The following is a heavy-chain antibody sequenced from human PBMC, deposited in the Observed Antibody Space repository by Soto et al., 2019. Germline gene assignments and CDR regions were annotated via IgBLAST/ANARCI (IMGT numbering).Heavy chain of an antibody. D-gene: IGHD1-1*01. CDR3: ARGMDNNKVGW. V-gene: IGHV4-61*08. CDR2: IFSSVST. Sequence: QVQLQESGPGLVKPSETLSLTCSVSGDSVSRADSYWSWIRQPPGKGLEWIGYIFSSVSTEYNPSLRGRVIISVDTSKSQVSLKLRTVTAADTAVYFCARGMDNNKVGWWGQGTLVTVSA. CDR1: GDSVSRADSY. J-gene: IGHJ4*02.